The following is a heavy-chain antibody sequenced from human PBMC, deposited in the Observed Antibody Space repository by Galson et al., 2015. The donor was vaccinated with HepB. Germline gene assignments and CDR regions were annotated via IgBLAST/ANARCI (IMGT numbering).Heavy chain of an antibody. V-gene: IGHV1-24*01. CDR1: GYTLTELS. CDR2: FDPEDGET. Sequence: SVKVSCKVSGYTLTELSMHWVRQAPGKGLEWMGGFDPEDGETIYAQKFQGRVTMTEDTSTDTAYMELSSLRSEDTAVYYCATVLRYFDWLGGAFDIWGQGTMVTVSS. J-gene: IGHJ3*02. CDR3: ATVLRYFDWLGGAFDI. D-gene: IGHD3-9*01.